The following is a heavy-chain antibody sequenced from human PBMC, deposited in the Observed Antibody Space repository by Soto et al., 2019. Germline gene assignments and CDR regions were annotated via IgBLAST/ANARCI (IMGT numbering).Heavy chain of an antibody. CDR2: MYGSGST. CDR1: GGSISSGGYS. V-gene: IGHV4-61*08. D-gene: IGHD3-10*01. J-gene: IGHJ5*02. Sequence: SETLSLTCAVSGGSISSGGYSWSWIRQPPGKGLEWIGYMYGSGSTNYNPSLKSRVTMSVDTSKNEFFLNMTPVTAADTAVYYCARRSGGSVNSWGQGTLVTVSS. CDR3: ARRSGGSVNS.